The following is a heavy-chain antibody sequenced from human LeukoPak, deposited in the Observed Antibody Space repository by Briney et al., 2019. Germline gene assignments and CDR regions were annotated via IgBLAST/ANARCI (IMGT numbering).Heavy chain of an antibody. V-gene: IGHV3-30*02. Sequence: GGSLRLSCAGSGFSFSSYGMHWVRQAPGKGLEWVAFIRYDGSNKYYADSVKGRFTISRDNSRNTLILQMNSLRPEDTAVYYCAKGYGTTWPDYYYMDVWGKGTTVTMSS. CDR1: GFSFSSYG. CDR3: AKGYGTTWPDYYYMDV. CDR2: IRYDGSNK. J-gene: IGHJ6*03. D-gene: IGHD1-14*01.